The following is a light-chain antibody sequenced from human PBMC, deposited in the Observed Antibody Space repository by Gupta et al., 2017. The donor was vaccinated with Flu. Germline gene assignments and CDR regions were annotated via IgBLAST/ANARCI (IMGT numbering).Light chain of an antibody. CDR2: EVT. CDR1: SSDVGGYNY. V-gene: IGLV2-14*01. Sequence: QSALTQPASVSGSPGQSITISCSGTSSDVGGYNYVSWYLHNPGKAPNLIIYEVTNRPSGVSNRFSGSKSGNTASLTISGLQAEDEADYYCSSYTSSSTRVFGGGTRLTVL. CDR3: SSYTSSSTRV. J-gene: IGLJ3*02.